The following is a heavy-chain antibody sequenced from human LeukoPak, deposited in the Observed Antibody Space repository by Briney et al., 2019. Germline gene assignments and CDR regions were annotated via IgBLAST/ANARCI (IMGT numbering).Heavy chain of an antibody. CDR3: ARDGRELPPYYYYYMDV. Sequence: AASVKVSCKASGYTFTSYGTSWVRQAPGQGLEWMGWISAYNGNTNYAQKLQGRVTMTTDTSTSTAYMELRSLRSDDTAVYYCARDGRELPPYYYYYMDVWGKGTTVTVSS. J-gene: IGHJ6*03. CDR2: ISAYNGNT. D-gene: IGHD1-26*01. V-gene: IGHV1-18*01. CDR1: GYTFTSYG.